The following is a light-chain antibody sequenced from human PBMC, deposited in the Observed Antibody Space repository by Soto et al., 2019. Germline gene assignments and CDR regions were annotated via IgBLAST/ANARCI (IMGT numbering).Light chain of an antibody. CDR1: ESVSAN. Sequence: EIVMTQSPVTLSVSPGDRATLSCRASESVSANLAWYQQKPGQAPSLLIIGASTRATGVPARFRGSGSGTEFTLTISSLQSEDFAVYYCHHYGISPPWTFGQGTKVEIK. V-gene: IGKV3-15*01. J-gene: IGKJ1*01. CDR2: GAS. CDR3: HHYGISPPWT.